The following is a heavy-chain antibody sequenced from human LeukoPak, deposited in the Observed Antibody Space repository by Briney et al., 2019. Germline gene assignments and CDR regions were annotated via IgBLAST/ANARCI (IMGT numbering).Heavy chain of an antibody. D-gene: IGHD4-17*01. CDR3: ARDPNGDYFGAFDF. CDR1: GFTFSNYA. V-gene: IGHV3-23*01. Sequence: GGSLRLSFVASGFTFSNYAIIWGRHPPGKWLELVSAIRGSGDSTLYADSVKGPFTISRDNSKDTLYLQMNRLRGDDTAVYYCARDPNGDYFGAFDFLGQGTMVSVSS. CDR2: IRGSGDST. J-gene: IGHJ3*01.